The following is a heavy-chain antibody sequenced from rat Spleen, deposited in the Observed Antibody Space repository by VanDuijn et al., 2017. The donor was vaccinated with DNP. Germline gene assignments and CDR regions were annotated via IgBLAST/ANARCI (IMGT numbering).Heavy chain of an antibody. CDR3: ARHYYDGSYYFDY. J-gene: IGHJ2*01. CDR2: IIYDGSST. D-gene: IGHD1-12*02. V-gene: IGHV5-7*01. Sequence: EVQLVESGGDLVQPGRSLKLSCAASGFTFSDYAMAWVRQSPKKGLEWVATIIYDGSSTYYRDSVKGRFTISRDNAKSTLYLQRDSLRSEDTATYYCARHYYDGSYYFDYWGQGVMVTVSS. CDR1: GFTFSDYA.